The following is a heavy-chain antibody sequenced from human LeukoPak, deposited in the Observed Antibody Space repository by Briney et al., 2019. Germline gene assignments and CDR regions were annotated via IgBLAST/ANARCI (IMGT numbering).Heavy chain of an antibody. Sequence: GGSLRLSCAASGFTFSSYAMSWVRQAPGKGPEWVSAISGSGGSTYYADSVKGRFTISRDNSKNTLYLQMNSLRAEDTAVYYCAKQPLQDYYDSSGHPYYFDYWGQGTLVTVSS. V-gene: IGHV3-23*01. D-gene: IGHD3-22*01. CDR2: ISGSGGST. CDR1: GFTFSSYA. CDR3: AKQPLQDYYDSSGHPYYFDY. J-gene: IGHJ4*02.